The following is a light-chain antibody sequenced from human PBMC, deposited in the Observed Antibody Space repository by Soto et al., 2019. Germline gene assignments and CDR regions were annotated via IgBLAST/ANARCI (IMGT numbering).Light chain of an antibody. CDR2: GAS. CDR1: QSVSSN. Sequence: VMTQSPATLSVSPAERATLCCRASQSVSSNLAWYQQKPGQAHRLLIYGASTRATGIPARFSGSGSGTEFTLTISSLQSEDFAVYYCQQYNNWPRTVGKGTKVDIK. J-gene: IGKJ1*01. V-gene: IGKV3-15*01. CDR3: QQYNNWPRT.